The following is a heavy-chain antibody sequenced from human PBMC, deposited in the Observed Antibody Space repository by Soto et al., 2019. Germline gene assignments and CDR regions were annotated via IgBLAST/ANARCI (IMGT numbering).Heavy chain of an antibody. D-gene: IGHD1-20*01. J-gene: IGHJ3*02. Sequence: QVQLVQSGAEVKKPGSSVKVSCKASGGTFSSYAISWVRQAPGQGLEWMGGIIPIFGTANYAQKFQGRVTITADESTSTAYMELSSLRSEDTAVYYCANLLISGYNWNEGAFDIWGQGTMVTVSS. CDR2: IIPIFGTA. CDR3: ANLLISGYNWNEGAFDI. CDR1: GGTFSSYA. V-gene: IGHV1-69*01.